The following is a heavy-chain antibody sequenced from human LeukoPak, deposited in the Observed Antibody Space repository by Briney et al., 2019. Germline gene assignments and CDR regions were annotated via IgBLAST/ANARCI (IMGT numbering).Heavy chain of an antibody. CDR1: GGSFSDYY. CDR3: ARNWDGAIDY. J-gene: IGHJ4*02. Sequence: SETLSLTCAVYGGSFSDYYWNWIRQSPGKGLEWIGEIIYSGSTNYNPSLKSRVTISLVTSKHQFSLKLSSVTAADTAVYYCARNWDGAIDYWGQGTLVTVSS. CDR2: IIYSGST. D-gene: IGHD4/OR15-4a*01. V-gene: IGHV4-34*12.